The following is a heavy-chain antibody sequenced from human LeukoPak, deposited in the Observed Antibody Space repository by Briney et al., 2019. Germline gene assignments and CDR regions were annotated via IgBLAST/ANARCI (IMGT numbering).Heavy chain of an antibody. V-gene: IGHV1-2*02. CDR1: GGTFSSYA. Sequence: GASVKVSCKASGGTFSSYAISWVRQAPGQGLEWMGWINPNSGGTNYAQKFQGGVTMTRDTSISTAYMELSRLRSDDTAVYYCARCDSSGYTYYYYYGMDVWGQGTTVTVSS. J-gene: IGHJ6*02. CDR3: ARCDSSGYTYYYYYGMDV. CDR2: INPNSGGT. D-gene: IGHD3-22*01.